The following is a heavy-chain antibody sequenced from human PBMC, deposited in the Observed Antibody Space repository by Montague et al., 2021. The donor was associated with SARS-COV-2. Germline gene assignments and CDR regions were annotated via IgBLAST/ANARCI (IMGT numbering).Heavy chain of an antibody. CDR1: GGSITNNIDY. D-gene: IGHD3-22*01. CDR2: IYYTGNT. CDR3: ARLKRNLVSSGSPSAFDY. Sequence: SETLSLTCTVSGGSITNNIDYWAWIRQPPGKGLEWIGSIYYTGNTYYXPSLKSRVTISVVTSKNHFTLKLSSVTAAETAVYYCARLKRNLVSSGSPSAFDYWGQGRKVTVSS. J-gene: IGHJ3*01. V-gene: IGHV4-39*02.